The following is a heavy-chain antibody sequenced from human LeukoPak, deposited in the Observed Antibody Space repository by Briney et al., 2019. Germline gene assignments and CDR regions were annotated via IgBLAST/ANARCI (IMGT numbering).Heavy chain of an antibody. CDR1: GFTFSSYS. CDR2: ISSSSSYI. Sequence: RGSLRLSCAASGFTFSSYSMNWVRQAPGKGLEWVSSISSSSSYIYYADSVKGRFTISRDNAKNSLYLQMNSLRAEDTAVYYCARGDYSSGWYVGLYFDYWGQGTLVTVSS. D-gene: IGHD6-19*01. J-gene: IGHJ4*02. CDR3: ARGDYSSGWYVGLYFDY. V-gene: IGHV3-21*01.